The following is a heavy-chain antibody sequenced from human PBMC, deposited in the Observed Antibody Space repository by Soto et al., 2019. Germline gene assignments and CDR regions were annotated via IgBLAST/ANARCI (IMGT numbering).Heavy chain of an antibody. Sequence: PGGSLRLSCVASGFIFSNYWMHWVRQAPGKGLEWVSRISSDGSSTTYADSVKGRFTISRDNSKNTLYLQMNSLRAEDTAVYYCARGVHSSSSGWPYWGQGTLVTVSS. D-gene: IGHD6-6*01. CDR2: ISSDGSST. V-gene: IGHV3-74*01. CDR1: GFIFSNYW. J-gene: IGHJ4*02. CDR3: ARGVHSSSSGWPY.